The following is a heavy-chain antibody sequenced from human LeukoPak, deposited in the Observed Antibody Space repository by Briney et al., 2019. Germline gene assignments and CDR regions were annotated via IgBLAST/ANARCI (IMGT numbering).Heavy chain of an antibody. J-gene: IGHJ4*02. D-gene: IGHD2-8*02. V-gene: IGHV3-21*01. CDR1: GFTFSTYA. Sequence: GGSLRLSCAASGFTFSTYAMHWVRQAPGKGLEWVSSISSSSSYIYYADSVKGRFTISRDNAKNPLYLQMNSLRAEDTAVYYCARGVRTGIDYWGQGTLVTVSS. CDR2: ISSSSSYI. CDR3: ARGVRTGIDY.